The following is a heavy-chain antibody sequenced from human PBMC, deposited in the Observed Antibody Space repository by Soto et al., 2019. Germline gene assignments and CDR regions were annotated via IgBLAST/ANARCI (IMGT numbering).Heavy chain of an antibody. CDR3: ARDTDLVGVPTSLGAMAV. CDR1: GGSISSNKW. J-gene: IGHJ6*02. D-gene: IGHD2-2*01. Sequence: QVQLQESGPGLVKPSETLSLTCAVYGGSISSNKWWSWVRQPPGKGLEWIGEIYHSGSTNYNPSLKSRVTRSLDQSKNQFPLKLSFVNAADSAVYSCARDTDLVGVPTSLGAMAVGGQEPTVPVS. V-gene: IGHV4-4*02. CDR2: IYHSGST.